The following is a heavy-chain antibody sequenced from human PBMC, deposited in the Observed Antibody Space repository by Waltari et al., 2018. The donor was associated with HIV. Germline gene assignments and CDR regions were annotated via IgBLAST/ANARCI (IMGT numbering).Heavy chain of an antibody. CDR2: ISGGGGST. Sequence: EVQLVESGGGLVQPGGSLRLSCAASGFTFSIYAMSWVRQAPGKGREWVSAISGGGGSTNYADSVKGRFTISRDNSKNTLYLQMNSLRADDTAVYYCAKTKYYESDAFDIWGQGTMVTVSS. CDR1: GFTFSIYA. D-gene: IGHD3-22*01. V-gene: IGHV3-23*04. CDR3: AKTKYYESDAFDI. J-gene: IGHJ3*02.